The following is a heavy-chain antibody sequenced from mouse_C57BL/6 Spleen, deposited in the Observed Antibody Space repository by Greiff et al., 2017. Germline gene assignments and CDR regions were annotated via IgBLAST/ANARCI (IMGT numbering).Heavy chain of an antibody. CDR3: ARIYDGY. CDR2: ISDGGSYT. J-gene: IGHJ2*01. V-gene: IGHV5-4*03. D-gene: IGHD2-3*01. CDR1: GFTFSSYA. Sequence: EVMLVESGGGLVKPGGSLKLSCAASGFTFSSYAMSWVRQTPEKRLEWVATISDGGSYTYYPDNVKGRFTISRDNAKNNLYLQMSHLKSEDTAMYYCARIYDGYWGQGTTLTVSS.